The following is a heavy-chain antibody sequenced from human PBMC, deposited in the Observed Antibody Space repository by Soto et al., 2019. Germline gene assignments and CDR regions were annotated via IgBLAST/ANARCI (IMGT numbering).Heavy chain of an antibody. CDR3: ARGRIVVTPFDS. CDR1: GFNFRSYG. Sequence: QVKLEESGGGVVQPGRSRRLSCIVSGFNFRSYGMHWVRQSPGKGPEWVASIWSDGSEEFYSDAVKGRFFISRDNSKNTVDLCMTRLKAENTVVVLGARGRIVVTPFDSWGRGPLVTVS. CDR2: IWSDGSEE. V-gene: IGHV3-33*01. D-gene: IGHD3-16*02. J-gene: IGHJ5*01.